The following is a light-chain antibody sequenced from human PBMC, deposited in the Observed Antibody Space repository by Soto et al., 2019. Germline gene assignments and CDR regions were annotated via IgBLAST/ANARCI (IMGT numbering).Light chain of an antibody. V-gene: IGKV3-20*01. CDR1: QTVSSAY. CDR2: GAS. CDR3: QQYNTSPWT. Sequence: DTVFAQAPRTLSLSPGERATPSCEASQTVSSAYLAWFQQKPGQAPRLLIYGASSRATGIPDRFSGAGSGTEFTLTISRVAPEDYAVYYCQQYNTSPWTFGQGTKVDI. J-gene: IGKJ1*01.